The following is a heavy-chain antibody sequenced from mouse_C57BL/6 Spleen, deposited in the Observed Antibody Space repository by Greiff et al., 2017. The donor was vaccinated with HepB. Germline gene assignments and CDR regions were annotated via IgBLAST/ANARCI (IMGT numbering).Heavy chain of an antibody. CDR1: GYTFTDYY. CDR2: INPNNGGT. V-gene: IGHV1-26*01. D-gene: IGHD2-3*01. CDR3: AMCDGYSFDY. J-gene: IGHJ2*01. Sequence: EVQLQQSGPELVKPGASVKISCKASGYTFTDYYMNWVKQSHGKSLEWIGDINPNNGGTSYNQKFKGKATLTVDKSSSTAYMELRSLTSEDSAVYYCAMCDGYSFDYWGQGTTLTVSS.